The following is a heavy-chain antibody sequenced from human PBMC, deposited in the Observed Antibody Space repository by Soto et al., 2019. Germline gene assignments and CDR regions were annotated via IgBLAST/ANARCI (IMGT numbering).Heavy chain of an antibody. Sequence: ASVNVSCKASGYTFTGYYMHWVRQAPGQGLEWMGWINPNSGGTNYAQKFQGWVTMTRDTSISTAYMELSRLRSDDTAVYYCARDRGDCSSTSCSQNAFDIWGQGTMVTVSS. J-gene: IGHJ3*02. CDR1: GYTFTGYY. CDR2: INPNSGGT. CDR3: ARDRGDCSSTSCSQNAFDI. D-gene: IGHD2-2*01. V-gene: IGHV1-2*04.